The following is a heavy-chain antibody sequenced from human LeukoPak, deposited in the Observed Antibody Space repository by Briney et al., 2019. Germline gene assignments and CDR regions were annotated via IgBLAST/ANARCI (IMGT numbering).Heavy chain of an antibody. Sequence: PSETLSLTCTVSGGSISSYYWSWIRQPPGKGLEWIGYIYYSGSTNYNPSLKSRVTISVDTSKNQFSLKLSSVTAADTAVYYCARVRTIYYFDYWGQGTLVTVFS. CDR1: GGSISSYY. J-gene: IGHJ4*02. D-gene: IGHD4/OR15-4a*01. V-gene: IGHV4-59*01. CDR3: ARVRTIYYFDY. CDR2: IYYSGST.